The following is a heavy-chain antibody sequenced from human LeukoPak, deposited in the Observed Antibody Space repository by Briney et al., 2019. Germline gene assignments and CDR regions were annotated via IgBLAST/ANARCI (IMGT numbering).Heavy chain of an antibody. J-gene: IGHJ4*02. D-gene: IGHD2-8*01. CDR3: AASGYSTRWYYYDF. CDR1: GGSISSSSYY. Sequence: PAETLSLTCTVSGGSISSSSYYWGWIRQPPGKGLEWIVCIYYSGSSYYTPSLKSRLTISVDTSKAQFSLKLTSVTAADTAVYYCAASGYSTRWYYYDFWGQGTLVTVSS. V-gene: IGHV4-39*01. CDR2: IYYSGSS.